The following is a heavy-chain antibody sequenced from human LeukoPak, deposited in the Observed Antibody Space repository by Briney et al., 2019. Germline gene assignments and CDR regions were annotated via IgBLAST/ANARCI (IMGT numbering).Heavy chain of an antibody. D-gene: IGHD1-26*01. CDR2: IKQDGSEK. J-gene: IGHJ3*02. Sequence: GGSLRLSCAASGFTFSSYWMSWVRQAPGKGLEWVANIKQDGSEKYYVDSVKGRFTISRDNAKNSLYLQMNSLRAEDTAVYYCARHSGSQGYAFDIWGQGTMVTVSS. CDR1: GFTFSSYW. CDR3: ARHSGSQGYAFDI. V-gene: IGHV3-7*01.